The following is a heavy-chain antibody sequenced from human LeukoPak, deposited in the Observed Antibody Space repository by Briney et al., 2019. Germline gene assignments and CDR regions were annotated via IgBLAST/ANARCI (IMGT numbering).Heavy chain of an antibody. CDR2: IYPGDSDT. Sequence: GESLKISCKGSGYSFTSYWIGWVRRMPGKGLEWMGIIYPGDSDTRYSPSFQGQVTISADKSISTAYLQWSSLKASDTAMYYCARPRIVGATDDAFDIWGQGTMVTVSS. CDR3: ARPRIVGATDDAFDI. J-gene: IGHJ3*02. V-gene: IGHV5-51*01. CDR1: GYSFTSYW. D-gene: IGHD1-26*01.